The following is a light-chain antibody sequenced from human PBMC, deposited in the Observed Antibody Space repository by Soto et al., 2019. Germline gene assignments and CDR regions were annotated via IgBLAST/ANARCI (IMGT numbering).Light chain of an antibody. CDR1: KLGDKY. CDR3: QAWDNSVV. J-gene: IGLJ2*01. CDR2: EDV. V-gene: IGLV3-1*01. Sequence: SYELTQPPSVSVSPGQTANITCSGDKLGDKYACWYQQKPGQSPVLVIYEDVKRPSGIPERFSGSNSGNTATLTISGTQAMDEADYYCQAWDNSVVFGGGTKLTVL.